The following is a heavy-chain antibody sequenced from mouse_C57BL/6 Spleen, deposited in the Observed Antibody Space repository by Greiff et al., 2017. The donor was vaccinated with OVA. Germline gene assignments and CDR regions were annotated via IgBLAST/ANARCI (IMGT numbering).Heavy chain of an antibody. J-gene: IGHJ4*01. CDR3: ARSDYGSWDAMDY. CDR2: IKPSNGGT. Sequence: QVQLQQPGTELVKPGASVKLSCKASGYTFTSYWMHWVKQRPGQGLEWIGNIKPSNGGTNYNEKFKSKATLTVDKSSSTAYLQLSSLTSEDSAVYYCARSDYGSWDAMDYWGQGTSVTVSS. D-gene: IGHD1-1*01. V-gene: IGHV1-53*01. CDR1: GYTFTSYW.